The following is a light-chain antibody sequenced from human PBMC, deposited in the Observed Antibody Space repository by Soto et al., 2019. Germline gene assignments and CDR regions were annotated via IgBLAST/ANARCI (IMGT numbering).Light chain of an antibody. CDR1: QSINIW. J-gene: IGKJ1*01. V-gene: IGKV1-5*03. CDR2: KAS. Sequence: DIQMTQSPSTLSASVGDRVTITCRASQSINIWLAWYQQKPGRAPNLLIYKASTLESGVPSRFSGSGSGTGFTLTISGLQPDDFATYYCQQYNVYWTCGQGTKVDIK. CDR3: QQYNVYWT.